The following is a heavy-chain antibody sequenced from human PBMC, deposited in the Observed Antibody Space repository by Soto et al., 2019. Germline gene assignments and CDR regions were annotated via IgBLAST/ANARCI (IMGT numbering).Heavy chain of an antibody. Sequence: QVQLVQSGAEVKKPGSSVKVSCKASGGTFSSYAISWVRQAPGQGLEWMGGFIPIFGTANYAQKLQGRVTITADESTSAAYMELSSLSSEDTAVYYCARGTQIVVVPAAMSRGYYYYSMDVWGQGTTVTVSS. V-gene: IGHV1-69*01. D-gene: IGHD2-2*01. CDR1: GGTFSSYA. J-gene: IGHJ6*02. CDR3: ARGTQIVVVPAAMSRGYYYYSMDV. CDR2: FIPIFGTA.